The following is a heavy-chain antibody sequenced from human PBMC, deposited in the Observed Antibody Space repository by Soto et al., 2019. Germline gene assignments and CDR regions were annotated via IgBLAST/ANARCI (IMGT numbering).Heavy chain of an antibody. D-gene: IGHD3-10*01. J-gene: IGHJ3*02. V-gene: IGHV3-33*01. CDR1: GFTFSSYG. Sequence: QVQLVESGGGVVQPGRSLRLSCAASGFTFSSYGMHWVRQAPGKGLEWVAVIWYDGSNKYYADSVKGRFTISRDNSKNRLYMQMNSLRAEDTAVYYCAREPTGRDAFDIWGQGTMVTVSS. CDR3: AREPTGRDAFDI. CDR2: IWYDGSNK.